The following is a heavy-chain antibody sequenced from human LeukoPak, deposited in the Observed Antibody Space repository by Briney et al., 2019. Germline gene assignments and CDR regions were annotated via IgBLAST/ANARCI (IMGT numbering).Heavy chain of an antibody. J-gene: IGHJ4*02. Sequence: SETLSLTCTVSGGSISSSISTNYWNWVRQPPGKGLEWIGSIHYSVTTYYNPSLESRATISVDTSKNQFSVKLTSVTAADTAVYYCARKGTIAPTGASHFDYWGQGTLVTVSS. V-gene: IGHV4-39*01. CDR1: GGSISSSISTNY. D-gene: IGHD6-13*01. CDR2: IHYSVTT. CDR3: ARKGTIAPTGASHFDY.